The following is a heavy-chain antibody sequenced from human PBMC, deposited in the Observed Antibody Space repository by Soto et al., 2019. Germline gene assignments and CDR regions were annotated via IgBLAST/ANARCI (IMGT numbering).Heavy chain of an antibody. V-gene: IGHV1-18*01. Sequence: QVQLVQSGAEVKEPGASVKVSCKASGYIFTTYGISWVRQAPGQGPEWMGWISPYNGNTNYAQKRQGRVTMTTDTSTSTAYMELRSLRSDDTAVYYCARVAPQSSHFDYWGQGTLVTVSS. CDR2: ISPYNGNT. D-gene: IGHD3-16*02. CDR3: ARVAPQSSHFDY. CDR1: GYIFTTYG. J-gene: IGHJ4*02.